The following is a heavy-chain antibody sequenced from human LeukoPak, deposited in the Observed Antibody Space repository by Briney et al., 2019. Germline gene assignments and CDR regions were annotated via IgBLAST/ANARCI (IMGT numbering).Heavy chain of an antibody. CDR2: AYHTGNH. Sequence: PSETLSLTCTVSGASISTYFWSWIRQSAGKGLEWLGYAYHTGNHYYNPSLKSRLTFSVDTPKNQFSLRLTSVTAADTAVYYCALIVASRPIDSWGQGTLVTVSS. D-gene: IGHD5-12*01. CDR3: ALIVASRPIDS. J-gene: IGHJ4*02. V-gene: IGHV4-59*01. CDR1: GASISTYF.